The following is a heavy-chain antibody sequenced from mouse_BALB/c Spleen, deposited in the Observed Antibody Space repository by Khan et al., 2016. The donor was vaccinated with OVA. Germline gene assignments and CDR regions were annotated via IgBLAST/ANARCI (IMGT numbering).Heavy chain of an antibody. Sequence: EVQLQESGPGLVKPSQSLSLTCTVTGYSITSDYAWNWIRQFPGNELEWMGFISYSGNTNYNPSLKSRISITQDTSENQFFLHLNSVTTEDTATYYCARISGGDVDYWGQGTTLTVSS. V-gene: IGHV3-2*02. J-gene: IGHJ2*01. CDR1: GYSITSDYA. CDR2: ISYSGNT. D-gene: IGHD3-3*01. CDR3: ARISGGDVDY.